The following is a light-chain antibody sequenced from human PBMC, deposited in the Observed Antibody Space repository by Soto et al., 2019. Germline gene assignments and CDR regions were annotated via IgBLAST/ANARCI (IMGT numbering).Light chain of an antibody. J-gene: IGKJ1*01. CDR1: QSISSY. Sequence: DIQITQSPSSLSASVGDRVTITCRASQSISSYLNWYQQKPGKAPKLLIYAASSLQSGVPSRFSGSGSGTDFTLTISSLQPEDFATYYCQQSYSTPVTFGQGTKWIS. CDR2: AAS. V-gene: IGKV1-39*01. CDR3: QQSYSTPVT.